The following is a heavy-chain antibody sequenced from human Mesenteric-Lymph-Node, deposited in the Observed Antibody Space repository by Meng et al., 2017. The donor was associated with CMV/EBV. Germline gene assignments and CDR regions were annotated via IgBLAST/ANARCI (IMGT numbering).Heavy chain of an antibody. Sequence: QPKLPQSGPRLRKPSELLYRKCTLSGGYIKSSWAYGCWTPQHPGKGLEWIGSILYSGSAHYNPALESRVTISIDKSKNEFFLNLGSVTAADTAMYFCARDTLTYSYGPGWIDPWGQGTLVTDSS. V-gene: IGHV4-39*02. D-gene: IGHD3-10*01. CDR1: GGYIKSSWAY. CDR2: ILYSGSA. J-gene: IGHJ5*02. CDR3: ARDTLTYSYGPGWIDP.